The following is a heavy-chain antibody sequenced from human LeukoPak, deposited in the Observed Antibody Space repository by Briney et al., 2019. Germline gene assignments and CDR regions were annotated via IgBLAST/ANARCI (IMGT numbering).Heavy chain of an antibody. CDR1: GFTFSTYT. Sequence: PGGSLRLSCAASGFTFSTYTMYWVRHPPGKRLEWVSIIGSSGGGIHYADSMKGRFTISRDNSKNTLYLQINSLRADDTAVFYCAKDGGRAAAGTVDSWGQGALVTVSS. D-gene: IGHD6-13*01. V-gene: IGHV3-23*01. CDR2: IGSSGGGI. J-gene: IGHJ4*02. CDR3: AKDGGRAAAGTVDS.